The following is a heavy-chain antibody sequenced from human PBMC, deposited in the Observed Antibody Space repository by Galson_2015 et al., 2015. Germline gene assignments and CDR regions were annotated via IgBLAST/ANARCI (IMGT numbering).Heavy chain of an antibody. D-gene: IGHD6-13*01. Sequence: SVKISCQASGYTFTSYDISWVRQAPGQGLEWMGWSSAYCVNRLYRQMLQGRVTKTTDTTTSTAYLELRGQRSDDTAVYYCAREMYSNNAFDIWCHGTMVTVSS. J-gene: IGHJ3*02. CDR2: SSAYCVNR. CDR3: AREMYSNNAFDI. V-gene: IGHV1-18*01. CDR1: GYTFTSYD.